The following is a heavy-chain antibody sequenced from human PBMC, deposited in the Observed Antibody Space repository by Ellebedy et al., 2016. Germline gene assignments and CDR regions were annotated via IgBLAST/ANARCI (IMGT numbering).Heavy chain of an antibody. Sequence: SQTLSLTCAISGDSVSSNSAAWNWIRQSPSRGLEWLGRTYYRSKWYNDYAVSVKSRITINPDTSKNQFSLQLNSVTPEETAVYYCARDEPYCSGGSCNRFDYWGQGTLVTVSS. CDR1: GDSVSSNSAA. V-gene: IGHV6-1*01. CDR3: ARDEPYCSGGSCNRFDY. J-gene: IGHJ4*02. CDR2: TYYRSKWYN. D-gene: IGHD2-15*01.